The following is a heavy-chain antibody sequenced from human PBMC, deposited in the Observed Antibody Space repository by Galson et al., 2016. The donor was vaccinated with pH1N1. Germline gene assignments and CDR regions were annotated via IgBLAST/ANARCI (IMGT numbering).Heavy chain of an antibody. D-gene: IGHD2-21*02. V-gene: IGHV3-30*02. CDR2: IRYDGSEK. CDR1: GFTFSNSG. J-gene: IGHJ4*02. CDR3: ARELGGDSFDY. Sequence: SLRLSCAASGFTFSNSGMHWVRQAPGKGMDWVAFIRYDGSEKYYADSVKGRFTISRDDSKKTLSLRMNSLRVEDTAVYYCARELGGDSFDYWGQGTLVIVSS.